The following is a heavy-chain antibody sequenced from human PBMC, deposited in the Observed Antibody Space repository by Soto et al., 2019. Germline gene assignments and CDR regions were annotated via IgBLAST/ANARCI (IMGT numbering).Heavy chain of an antibody. CDR3: ARGHLPYCSSPSCYRRGDWFDP. CDR1: GFTFSGYW. CDR2: INSDGTTT. D-gene: IGHD2-2*02. Sequence: PGGSLRLSCAGSGFTFSGYWMPWVRQSPGKGLVWVSRINSDGTTTAYADSVKGRFTISRDNSKNTLYLQMSSLRAEDTAVYYCARGHLPYCSSPSCYRRGDWFDPWGQGTLVPVSS. V-gene: IGHV3-74*01. J-gene: IGHJ5*02.